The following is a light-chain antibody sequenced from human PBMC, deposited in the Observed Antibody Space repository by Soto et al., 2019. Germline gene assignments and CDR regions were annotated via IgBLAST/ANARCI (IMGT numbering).Light chain of an antibody. J-gene: IGKJ3*01. V-gene: IGKV3-11*01. CDR1: QSVSNY. CDR3: QHRNNRPLS. CDR2: DAS. Sequence: EIVLKQSPATLSLSPGERATLSCRASQSVSNYLAWYQQRPGQAPRLLIYDASNRATGIPARFSGSGSGTDFTLTISGLEPEDFAIYYCQHRNNRPLSFGPGTKVDIK.